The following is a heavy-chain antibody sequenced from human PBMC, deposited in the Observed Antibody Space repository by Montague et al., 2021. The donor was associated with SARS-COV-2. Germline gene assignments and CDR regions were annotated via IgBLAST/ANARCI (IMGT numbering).Heavy chain of an antibody. CDR1: GGSISSSSYY. CDR3: ARGPHSSSWHYYYYYGMDV. CDR2: IYYSGST. J-gene: IGHJ6*02. Sequence: SETLSLTCTVSGGSISSSSYYWGWIRQPPGKGLEWMGSIYYSGSTYYNPSLKSRVTISVDTSKNQFSLKLSSVTAADTAVYYCARGPHSSSWHYYYYYGMDVWGQGTTVTVSS. V-gene: IGHV4-39*01. D-gene: IGHD6-13*01.